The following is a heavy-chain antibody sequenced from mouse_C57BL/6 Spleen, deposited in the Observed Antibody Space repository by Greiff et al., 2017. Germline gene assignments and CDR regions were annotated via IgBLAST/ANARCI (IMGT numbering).Heavy chain of an antibody. CDR2: IWSAGST. J-gene: IGHJ4*01. D-gene: IGHD2-4*01. Sequence: VKLVESGPGLVAPSQSLSITCTVSGFSLTSYGVHWVRQPPGKGLEWLVVIWSAGSTTYYSALKSRLSIRKDNSKSQVFLKMNSLQTDDTSMYYCARHMYDYALFDYAMDSWGQGASVTVSS. V-gene: IGHV2-6-1*01. CDR1: GFSLTSYG. CDR3: ARHMYDYALFDYAMDS.